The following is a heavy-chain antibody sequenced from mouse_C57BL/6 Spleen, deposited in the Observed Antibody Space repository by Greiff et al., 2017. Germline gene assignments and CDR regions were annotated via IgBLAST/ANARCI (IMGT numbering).Heavy chain of an antibody. J-gene: IGHJ3*01. D-gene: IGHD1-1*01. Sequence: VQLQQSGAELVKPGASVKISCKASGYAFSSYWMNWVKQRPGKGLEWIGQIYPGDGDTNYNGKFKGKATLTADKSSSTAYMQLSSLTSEDSAVYFCAREYYYGSSPPFAYWGQGTLVTVSA. CDR2: IYPGDGDT. V-gene: IGHV1-80*01. CDR1: GYAFSSYW. CDR3: AREYYYGSSPPFAY.